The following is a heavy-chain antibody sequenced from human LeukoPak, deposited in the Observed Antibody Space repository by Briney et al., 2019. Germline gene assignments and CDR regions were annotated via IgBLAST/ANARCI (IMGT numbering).Heavy chain of an antibody. CDR3: AREGAYYYDSSGYSNAFDI. J-gene: IGHJ3*02. CDR1: GFTFSSYA. V-gene: IGHV3-30*04. Sequence: GRSLRLSRAASGFTFSSYAMHWVRQAPGKGLEWVAVISYDGSNKYYADSVKGRFTISRDNSKNTLYLQMNSLRAEDTAVYYCAREGAYYYDSSGYSNAFDIWGQGTMVTVSS. D-gene: IGHD3-22*01. CDR2: ISYDGSNK.